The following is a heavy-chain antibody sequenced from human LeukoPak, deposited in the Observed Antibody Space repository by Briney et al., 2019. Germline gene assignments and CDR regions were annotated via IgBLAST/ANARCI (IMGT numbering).Heavy chain of an antibody. CDR2: FDPEDGET. Sequence: ASVKVSCKVSGYTLTELSMHWVRQAPGKGLEWMGGFDPEDGETIYAQKFQGRVTMTEDTSTDTAYMELSSLRFEDTAVYYCATNLYYGDYPSPLDYWGQGTLVTVSS. V-gene: IGHV1-24*01. D-gene: IGHD4-17*01. CDR1: GYTLTELS. J-gene: IGHJ4*02. CDR3: ATNLYYGDYPSPLDY.